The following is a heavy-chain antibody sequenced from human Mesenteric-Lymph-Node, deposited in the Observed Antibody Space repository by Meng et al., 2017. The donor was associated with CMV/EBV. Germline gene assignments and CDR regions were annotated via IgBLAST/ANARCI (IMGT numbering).Heavy chain of an antibody. CDR2: SNHSGST. CDR1: GGSFSVYV. V-gene: IGHV4-34*01. J-gene: IGHJ4*02. CDR3: ARHQRWLKSEGGFNY. D-gene: IGHD4-23*01. Sequence: QLQLHQWGAGLLKPSETLSLTCAVYGGSFSVYVWSCIRQPPVKWLEWIGESNHSGSTNYNPSLKSRDTISVDTSKNQFSLKLSSVTAADTAVYYCARHQRWLKSEGGFNYWGQGTLVTVSS.